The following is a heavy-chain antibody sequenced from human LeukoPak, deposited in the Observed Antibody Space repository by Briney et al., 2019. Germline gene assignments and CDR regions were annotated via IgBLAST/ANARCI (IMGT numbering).Heavy chain of an antibody. CDR2: VSRDASSM. CDR1: GFSFSDYY. Sequence: PGGSLRLSCAASGFSFSDYYISWIRQTPAKGLEWVSYVSRDASSMSFAASVKGRFTISRDNADNSVLLNMNILRVDDTATYYCVRHRRAPFMGRFGTDHPFDMWGRRTLVTVSS. V-gene: IGHV3-11*01. J-gene: IGHJ3*02. CDR3: VRHRRAPFMGRFGTDHPFDM. D-gene: IGHD2-15*01.